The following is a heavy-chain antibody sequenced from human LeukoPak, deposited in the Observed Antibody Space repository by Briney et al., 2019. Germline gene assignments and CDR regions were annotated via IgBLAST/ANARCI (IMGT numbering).Heavy chain of an antibody. Sequence: PSETLSLTCTVSGGSISSYYWSWIRQPPGKGLEWIGYIYYTGSTNYNPSLKSRVTISVDTSKNQFSLRLSSVTAADTAVYYCARDGSSGYYFSDWGQGTLVTVSS. CDR1: GGSISSYY. CDR3: ARDGSSGYYFSD. D-gene: IGHD3-22*01. V-gene: IGHV4-59*01. J-gene: IGHJ4*02. CDR2: IYYTGST.